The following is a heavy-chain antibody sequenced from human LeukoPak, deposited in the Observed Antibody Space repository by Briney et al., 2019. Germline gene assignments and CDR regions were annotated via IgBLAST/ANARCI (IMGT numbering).Heavy chain of an antibody. J-gene: IGHJ4*02. V-gene: IGHV3-23*01. CDR3: ARETGSSGWLDSDY. Sequence: PGGSLRLSCAASGFTFSNYAMSWVRQAPGRGLYWVSAISGSSGLTYYADSVKGRSTISRDNSKDTLYLQMSSLRADDTAVYYCARETGSSGWLDSDYWGQGTLVTVSS. D-gene: IGHD6-19*01. CDR2: ISGSSGLT. CDR1: GFTFSNYA.